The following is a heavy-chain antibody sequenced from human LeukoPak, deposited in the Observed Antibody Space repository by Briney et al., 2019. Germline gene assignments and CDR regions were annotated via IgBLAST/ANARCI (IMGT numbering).Heavy chain of an antibody. CDR2: ISASNGNT. CDR3: LGGDGYNPEY. D-gene: IGHD5-24*01. V-gene: IGHV1-18*01. J-gene: IGHJ4*02. CDR1: GYTFTSYG. Sequence: GASVNVSCKASGYTFTSYGISWVRQAPGQGLEWMGWISASNGNTNYAQKLQGRVTMTTDTSTSTAYMELRSLRSDDTAVYYCLGGDGYNPEYWGQGTLVTVSS.